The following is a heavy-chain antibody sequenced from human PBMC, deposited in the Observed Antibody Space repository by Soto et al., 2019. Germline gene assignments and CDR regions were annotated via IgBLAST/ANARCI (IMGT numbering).Heavy chain of an antibody. D-gene: IGHD2-15*01. Sequence: ASVKVSCKASGYTFTSYDINWVRQATGQGLEWMGWMNPNSGNTGYAQKFQGRVTMTRNTSISTAYMELSSLRSEDTAVYYCARVNSALLDFDYWGQGTLVTVSS. CDR1: GYTFTSYD. CDR3: ARVNSALLDFDY. CDR2: MNPNSGNT. V-gene: IGHV1-8*01. J-gene: IGHJ4*02.